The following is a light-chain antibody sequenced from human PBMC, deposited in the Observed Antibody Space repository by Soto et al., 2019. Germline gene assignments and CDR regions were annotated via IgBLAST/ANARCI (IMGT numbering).Light chain of an antibody. J-gene: IGLJ3*02. V-gene: IGLV1-47*01. Sequence: QSVLTQPPSASGTPGQRVTISCSGSSSNIGINYVYWYQHVPGTAPKLLIFRNNERPSGVPDRFSGSKSGTSVSLAISGLRSEDEADYFCAAWDNGLSGWVFGGGNKLTVL. CDR3: AAWDNGLSGWV. CDR2: RNN. CDR1: SSNIGINY.